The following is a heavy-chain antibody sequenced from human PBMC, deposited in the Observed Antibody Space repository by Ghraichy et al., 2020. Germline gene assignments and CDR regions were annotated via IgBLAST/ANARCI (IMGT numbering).Heavy chain of an antibody. V-gene: IGHV4-59*01. CDR2: VYYSGST. CDR3: ARGGNWDDDAFDI. J-gene: IGHJ3*02. Sequence: SETLSLTCTVSGGSISSYYWSWIRQPPGKGLEWIGNVYYSGSTNYNPSLKSRVTISVDTSKNQFSLKLSSVTAADMAVYYCARGGNWDDDAFDIWGQGTMVTVSS. CDR1: GGSISSYY. D-gene: IGHD1-20*01.